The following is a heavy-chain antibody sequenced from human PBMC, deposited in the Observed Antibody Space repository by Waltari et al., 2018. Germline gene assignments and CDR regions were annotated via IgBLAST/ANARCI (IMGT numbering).Heavy chain of an antibody. J-gene: IGHJ6*03. V-gene: IGHV1-46*01. Sequence: QVQLVQSGAEVKKPGASVKVSCKASGYTFTNYYMHWVRQAPGQGLEWMGVINPSGGSTSYAQKFQGRVTMTRDTSTSTFYMELSSLRSEDTAVFYCARASEGDFYYYMDVWGKGTTVTVSS. CDR2: INPSGGST. CDR1: GYTFTNYY. D-gene: IGHD3-3*01. CDR3: ARASEGDFYYYMDV.